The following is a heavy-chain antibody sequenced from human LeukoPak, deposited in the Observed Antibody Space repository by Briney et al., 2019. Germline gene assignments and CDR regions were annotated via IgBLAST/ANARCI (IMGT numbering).Heavy chain of an antibody. CDR2: INPNSGGT. V-gene: IGHV1-2*02. CDR1: GYTFTGYY. Sequence: ASVKVSCKASGYTFTGYYMHWVRQAPGQGLEWMGWINPNSGGTNYAQKFQGRVTMTRDTSISTAYMELSGLRSDDTAVYYCARGDYNWNYAYYWGQGTLVTVSS. J-gene: IGHJ4*02. D-gene: IGHD1-7*01. CDR3: ARGDYNWNYAYY.